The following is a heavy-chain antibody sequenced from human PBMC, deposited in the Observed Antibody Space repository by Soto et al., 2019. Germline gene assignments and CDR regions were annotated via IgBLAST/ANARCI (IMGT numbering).Heavy chain of an antibody. CDR1: GYTFTSYG. V-gene: IGHV1-18*01. Sequence: QVQLVQSGAEVKKPGASVKVSCKASGYTFTSYGISWVRQAPGQGLEWMGWISAYNGNTNYAQKLQGRVTMTTDTATSTAYMELRSLRSDDTAVYYCARDRATRYSPGWFDPWGQGTLVTVSS. CDR3: ARDRATRYSPGWFDP. D-gene: IGHD6-13*01. CDR2: ISAYNGNT. J-gene: IGHJ5*02.